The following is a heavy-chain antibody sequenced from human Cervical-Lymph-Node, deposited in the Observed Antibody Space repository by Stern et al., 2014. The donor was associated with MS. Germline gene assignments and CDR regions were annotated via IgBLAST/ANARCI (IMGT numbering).Heavy chain of an antibody. V-gene: IGHV3-30-3*01. J-gene: IGHJ4*02. CDR1: GFTFSRYA. CDR2: ISYDGSNK. Sequence: VQLVESGGSVVQPGRTLRLSCAVSGFTFSRYAMHWVRQAPGKGLEWVSFISYDGSNKYYAESVRGQFSISRDNSKNTVYLQVNSLGAQDTAVYYCTRQDQQLVTFDYWGQGTLVTVSS. D-gene: IGHD6-13*01. CDR3: TRQDQQLVTFDY.